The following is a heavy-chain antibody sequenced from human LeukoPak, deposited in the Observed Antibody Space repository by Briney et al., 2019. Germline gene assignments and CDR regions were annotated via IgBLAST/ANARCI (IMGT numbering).Heavy chain of an antibody. Sequence: PGGSLRLSCAASGFAFSNFAMHWVRQAPGKGLEWVAVVSYEGTIRYYSDSAKGRFTISRDNSNSLISLQMNNLTTEDTAAYYCAREKFDSWGQGTLVIVSP. V-gene: IGHV3-30*14. CDR2: VSYEGTIR. J-gene: IGHJ5*01. CDR3: AREKFDS. CDR1: GFAFSNFA.